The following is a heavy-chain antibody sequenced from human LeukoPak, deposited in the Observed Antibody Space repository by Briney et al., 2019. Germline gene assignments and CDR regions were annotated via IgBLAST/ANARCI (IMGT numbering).Heavy chain of an antibody. V-gene: IGHV4-59*01. Sequence: SETLSLTCPVSGGSISSYYWSWIRPPPGKGLEWIGYIYYSGSTNYNPSLKSRVTISVDTSKNQFSLKLSSVTAADTAVYYCARGERWLQLAYWGQGTLVTVSS. CDR1: GGSISSYY. CDR3: ARGERWLQLAY. D-gene: IGHD5-24*01. CDR2: IYYSGST. J-gene: IGHJ4*02.